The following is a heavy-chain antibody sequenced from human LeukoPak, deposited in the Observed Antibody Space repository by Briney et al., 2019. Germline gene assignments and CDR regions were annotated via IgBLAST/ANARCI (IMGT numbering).Heavy chain of an antibody. Sequence: GESLKISCKGSEYRFTNYWIAWVRQMPGKGLEWMGIIYPGDSDTRYSPSFQGQVTISADKSISTTYLQWSSLKASDTAMYYCASRPPYGSLHAFDIWGQGTMVTVSS. J-gene: IGHJ3*02. CDR3: ASRPPYGSLHAFDI. V-gene: IGHV5-51*01. CDR1: EYRFTNYW. CDR2: IYPGDSDT. D-gene: IGHD3-10*01.